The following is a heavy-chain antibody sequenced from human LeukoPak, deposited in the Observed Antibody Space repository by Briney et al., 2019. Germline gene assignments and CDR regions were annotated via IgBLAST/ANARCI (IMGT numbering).Heavy chain of an antibody. CDR3: AKSEPAAGTFDY. Sequence: GGSLRLSRAASGFTFSTYWMSWVRQAPGKGLEWVAFIRYDGSNKYYADSVKGRFTISRDNSKNTLYLQMNSLRAEDTAVYYCAKSEPAAGTFDYWGQGTLVTVSS. D-gene: IGHD6-13*01. CDR1: GFTFSTYW. J-gene: IGHJ4*02. CDR2: IRYDGSNK. V-gene: IGHV3-30*02.